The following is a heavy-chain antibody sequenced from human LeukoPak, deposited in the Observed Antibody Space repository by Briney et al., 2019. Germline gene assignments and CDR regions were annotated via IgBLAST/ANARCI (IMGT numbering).Heavy chain of an antibody. CDR2: INSDGSST. CDR3: ARVAVAGSYYFDY. Sequence: QPGGSLRLSCAASGFTFSSYWMHWVRQAPGKGLVWVSRINSDGSSTSYADSVKGRFTIYRDNAKNTLYLQMNSLRAEDTAVYYCARVAVAGSYYFDYWGQGTLVTVSS. CDR1: GFTFSSYW. D-gene: IGHD6-19*01. J-gene: IGHJ4*02. V-gene: IGHV3-74*01.